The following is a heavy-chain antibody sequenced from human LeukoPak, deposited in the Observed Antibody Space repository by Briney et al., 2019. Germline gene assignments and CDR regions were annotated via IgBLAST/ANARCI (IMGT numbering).Heavy chain of an antibody. CDR1: GGTFSSYA. Sequence: ASVKVSCKASGGTFSSYAISWVRQAPGQGLEWMGWIIPIFGTANYAQKFQGRVTITADESTSTAYMEPSSLRSEDTAVYYCAEGETVVVPAAIGAARYYYGMDVWGQGTTVTVSS. CDR3: AEGETVVVPAAIGAARYYYGMDV. CDR2: IIPIFGTA. J-gene: IGHJ6*02. V-gene: IGHV1-69*13. D-gene: IGHD2-2*02.